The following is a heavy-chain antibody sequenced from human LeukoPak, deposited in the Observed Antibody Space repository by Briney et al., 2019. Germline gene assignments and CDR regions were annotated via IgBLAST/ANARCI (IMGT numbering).Heavy chain of an antibody. J-gene: IGHJ4*02. Sequence: PGGSLRLSCAASGFTFSNYGMHWVRQAPGKGLEWVAAIWYDGSNKHYGDSVKGRFTISRDNSKNMLYLQMNSLRAEDTAAYYCARAGYGDPHFDFWGQGTLVTVSS. CDR2: IWYDGSNK. D-gene: IGHD4-17*01. CDR1: GFTFSNYG. V-gene: IGHV3-33*01. CDR3: ARAGYGDPHFDF.